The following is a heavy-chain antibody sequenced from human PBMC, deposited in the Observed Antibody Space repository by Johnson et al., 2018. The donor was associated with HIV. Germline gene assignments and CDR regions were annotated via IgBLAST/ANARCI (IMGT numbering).Heavy chain of an antibody. CDR1: VFTFSSYD. V-gene: IGHV3-13*01. J-gene: IGHJ3*02. CDR3: ARGGAHDAFDI. D-gene: IGHD3-16*01. Sequence: VQLVESGGGFVQPGGSLRLACAASVFTFSSYDMHWVRQATGKGLEWVSAIGTAGDTYYPGSVKGRFTISRENAKNSLYLQMNSLRGGDTAVYYCARGGAHDAFDIWGQGTMVTVSS. CDR2: IGTAGDT.